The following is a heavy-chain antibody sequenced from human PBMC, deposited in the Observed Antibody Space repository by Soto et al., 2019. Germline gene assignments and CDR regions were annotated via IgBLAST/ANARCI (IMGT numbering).Heavy chain of an antibody. J-gene: IGHJ5*02. CDR1: GYTFFTYD. V-gene: IGHV1-18*01. CDR2: ISTYSGDT. D-gene: IGHD5-12*01. Sequence: GASLKVDCKASGYTFFTYDISWVRQAPGQGLEWMGWISTYSGDTKYAQKFQGRVTMTTDTSTTTAYLELRSLRSDDTAVYYCARHHGPTTSENWFDPWGQGTLVTVSS. CDR3: ARHHGPTTSENWFDP.